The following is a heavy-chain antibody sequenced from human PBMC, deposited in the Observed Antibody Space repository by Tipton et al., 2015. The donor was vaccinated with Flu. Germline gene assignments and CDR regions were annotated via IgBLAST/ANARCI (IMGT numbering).Heavy chain of an antibody. Sequence: TLSLTCTVSGGSISSGGYYWSWIRQHPGKGLEWIGYIYYSGSTYYNPFLKSRVTISVDTSKNQFSLKLSSVTAADTAVYYCARENTSYYPSGMDVWGQGTTVTVSS. D-gene: IGHD1-26*01. J-gene: IGHJ6*02. CDR1: GGSISSGGYY. CDR3: ARENTSYYPSGMDV. CDR2: IYYSGST. V-gene: IGHV4-31*03.